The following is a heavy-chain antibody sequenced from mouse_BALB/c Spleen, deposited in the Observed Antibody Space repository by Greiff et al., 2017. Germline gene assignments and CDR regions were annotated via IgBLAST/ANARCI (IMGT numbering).Heavy chain of an antibody. CDR2: IDPYNGGT. V-gene: IGHV1S135*01. CDR3: ARRGGNYVAMDY. D-gene: IGHD2-1*01. J-gene: IGHJ4*01. CDR1: GYAFTSYN. Sequence: EVQRVESGPELVKPGASVKVSCKASGYAFTSYNMYWVKQSHGKSLEWIGYIDPYNGGTSYNQKFKGKATLTVDKSSSTAYMHLNSLTSEDSAVYYCARRGGNYVAMDYWGQGTSVTVSS.